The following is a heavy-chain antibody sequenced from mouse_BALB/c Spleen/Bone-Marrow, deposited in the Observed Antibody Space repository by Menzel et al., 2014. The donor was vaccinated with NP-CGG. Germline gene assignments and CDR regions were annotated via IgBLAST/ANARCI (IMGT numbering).Heavy chain of an antibody. V-gene: IGHV1-9*01. CDR2: ILPGSGNT. J-gene: IGHJ2*01. CDR1: GYTFTSYW. D-gene: IGHD1-1*01. CDR3: ARDTTIGY. Sequence: QVQLQQSGAELMKPGASVKISCKATGYTFTSYWIEWVKQRPGHGLEWIGEILPGSGNTNYNEKFKGKATFTADTSSNTAYMQPSSLTSEDSAVYYCARDTTIGYWGQGTTLTVSS.